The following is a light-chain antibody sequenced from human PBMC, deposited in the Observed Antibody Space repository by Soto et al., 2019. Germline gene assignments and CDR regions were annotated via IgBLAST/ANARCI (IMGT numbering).Light chain of an antibody. J-gene: IGLJ1*01. V-gene: IGLV2-14*01. CDR1: SSDVGGYNS. CDR3: SSYTTGGSYV. CDR2: DVS. Sequence: QSALTQPASVSGSPGLSIAISCTGTSSDVGGYNSVSRYQQHPGKAPKLMIYDVSNRPSGVSNRFSGSKSGNTASLTISGLQAEDEGDYYCSSYTTGGSYVFGTGTQLTVL.